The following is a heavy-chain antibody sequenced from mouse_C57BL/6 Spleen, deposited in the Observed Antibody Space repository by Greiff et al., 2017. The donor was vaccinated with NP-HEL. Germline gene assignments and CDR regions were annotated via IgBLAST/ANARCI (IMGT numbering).Heavy chain of an antibody. CDR3: TRGLGRTAY. D-gene: IGHD4-1*01. V-gene: IGHV1-15*01. J-gene: IGHJ3*01. CDR1: GYTFTDYE. CDR2: IDPETGGT. Sequence: VQLVESGAELVRPGALVTLSCKASGYTFTDYEMHWVKQTPVHGLEWIGAIDPETGGTAYNQKFKGKAILTADKSSSTAYMELRSLTSEDSAVYYCTRGLGRTAYWGQGTLVTVSA.